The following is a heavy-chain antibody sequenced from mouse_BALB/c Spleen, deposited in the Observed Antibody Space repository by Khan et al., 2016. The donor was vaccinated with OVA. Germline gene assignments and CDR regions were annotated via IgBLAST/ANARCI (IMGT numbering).Heavy chain of an antibody. Sequence: QVQLKQSGAELAKPGASVKMSCKASGYTFTSYWMHWIKQRPGQGLEWIGYINPTSGYTDYNQKFKDKATLTEDKSSSTPYMQLSSLTSDDSAVEYCARERIDYWGQGTALTVSA. J-gene: IGHJ2*01. V-gene: IGHV1-7*01. CDR3: ARERIDY. CDR1: GYTFTSYW. CDR2: INPTSGYT.